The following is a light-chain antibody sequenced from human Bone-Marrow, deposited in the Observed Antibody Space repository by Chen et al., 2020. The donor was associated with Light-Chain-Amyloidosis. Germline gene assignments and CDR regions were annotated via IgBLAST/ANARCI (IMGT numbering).Light chain of an antibody. Sequence: SYVLTQPSSVSVAPGQTATIACGGNNIGSTSVHWYQQTPGQASLLVVYDDSDRPSGIPERLSGSNSGNTATLTLSRVEAGDEADYYCQVWDRSSDRPVFGGGTKLTVL. CDR1: NIGSTS. CDR3: QVWDRSSDRPV. J-gene: IGLJ3*02. V-gene: IGLV3-21*02. CDR2: DDS.